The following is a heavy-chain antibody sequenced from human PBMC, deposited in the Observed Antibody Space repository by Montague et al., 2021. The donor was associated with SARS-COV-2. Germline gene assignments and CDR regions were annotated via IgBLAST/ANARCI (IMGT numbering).Heavy chain of an antibody. D-gene: IGHD3-10*01. CDR3: ARDGSLVRGGYFNYDMDV. J-gene: IGHJ6*02. V-gene: IGHV3-33*01. CDR1: GFNFRTYG. CDR2: IWYDGRNK. Sequence: SLRLSCAASGFNFRTYGMHWVRQAPGKGLEWVAVIWYDGRNKDYADSVKGRFTISRDSFQNTLYLLMNNLRAEDTAVYYCARDGSLVRGGYFNYDMDVWGQGTTVTVS.